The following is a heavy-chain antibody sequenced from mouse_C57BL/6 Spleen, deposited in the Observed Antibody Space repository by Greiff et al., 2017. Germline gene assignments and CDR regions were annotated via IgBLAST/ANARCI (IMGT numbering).Heavy chain of an antibody. J-gene: IGHJ4*01. CDR1: GYTFTSYW. V-gene: IGHV1-55*01. Sequence: QVQLQQPGAELVKPGASVKMSCKASGYTFTSYWLTWVKQRPGQGLEWIGDIYPGSGSPNYNAKFQSKATLTVDPSSSTAYMQLSSLTSEDSAVYYCARRGYDYGYYAMDYWGQGTSVTVSS. CDR2: IYPGSGSP. CDR3: ARRGYDYGYYAMDY. D-gene: IGHD2-4*01.